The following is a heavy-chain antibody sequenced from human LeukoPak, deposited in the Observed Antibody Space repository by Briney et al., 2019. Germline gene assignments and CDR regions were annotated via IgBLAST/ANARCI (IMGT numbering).Heavy chain of an antibody. CDR2: IYYSGGA. CDR1: GASMSSYY. CDR3: ATPSEYSSSSSDYYYMDV. D-gene: IGHD6-6*01. V-gene: IGHV4-59*08. J-gene: IGHJ6*03. Sequence: PSETLSLTCTVSGASMSSYYWSWIRQPPGKGLEWLGYIYYSGGANYNPSLTGRVPISVDTSKNQFSLKLSSVPAAATAVYYCATPSEYSSSSSDYYYMDVWGKGTTVTVSS.